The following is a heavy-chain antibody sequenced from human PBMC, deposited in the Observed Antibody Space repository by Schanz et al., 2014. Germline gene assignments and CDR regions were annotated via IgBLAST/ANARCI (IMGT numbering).Heavy chain of an antibody. CDR2: IFHSGTT. CDR3: TRSTLWSYDV. D-gene: IGHD2-21*01. CDR1: GGSISSGVW. J-gene: IGHJ3*01. Sequence: QVQLQESGPGLVKPSGTLSLTCVVSGGSISSGVWWTWARQSPGKGLEWIGEIFHSGTTNYNPSLEIRLPISVDKSKNQFSLILSSMTAADTAVYYCTRSTLWSYDVWGRGTMVIVSS. V-gene: IGHV4-4*02.